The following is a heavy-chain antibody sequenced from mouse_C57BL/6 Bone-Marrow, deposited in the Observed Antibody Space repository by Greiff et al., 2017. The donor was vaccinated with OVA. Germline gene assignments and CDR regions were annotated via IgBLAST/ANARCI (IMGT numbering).Heavy chain of an antibody. D-gene: IGHD2-5*01. Sequence: QVQLKQPGAELVKPGASVKMSCKASGYTFTSYWITWVKQRPGQGLEWIGDIYPGSGSTNYNEKFKSKATLTVETSSSTAYMQLSSLTSEDSAVYYCARSYSNSWYFDVWGTGTTVTVSS. CDR3: ARSYSNSWYFDV. CDR1: GYTFTSYW. CDR2: IYPGSGST. V-gene: IGHV1-55*01. J-gene: IGHJ1*03.